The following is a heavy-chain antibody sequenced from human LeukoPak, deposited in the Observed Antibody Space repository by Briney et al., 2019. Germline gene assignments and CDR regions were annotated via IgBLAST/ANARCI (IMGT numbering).Heavy chain of an antibody. CDR2: IYYSGST. J-gene: IGHJ4*02. D-gene: IGHD6-6*01. CDR3: ARGRGYSSSSRFDY. CDR1: GGSISSGDYY. Sequence: PSQTLSLTXTVSGGSISSGDYYWSWVRQPPGKGLEWIGYIYYSGSTYYNPSLKSRVTISVDTSKNQFSLKLSSVTAADTAVYYCARGRGYSSSSRFDYWGQGTLVTVSS. V-gene: IGHV4-30-4*08.